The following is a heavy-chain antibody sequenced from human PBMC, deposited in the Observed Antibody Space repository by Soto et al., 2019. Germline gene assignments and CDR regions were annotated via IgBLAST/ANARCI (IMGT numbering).Heavy chain of an antibody. J-gene: IGHJ3*02. CDR1: GFTLGTYW. V-gene: IGHV3-7*05. CDR2: IKQDESKK. D-gene: IGHD3-10*01. Sequence: EVQLEESGGGLVQPGGSLRLSCAASGFTLGTYWMTWAGQAPGKGLEWVDKIKQDESKKSYLDSVRGRFTISRDNARNSLYLQMNSLRVEDTGLYYCARDVSPGSSSLYLDAFDIWGARDNGHRLF. CDR3: ARDVSPGSSSLYLDAFDI.